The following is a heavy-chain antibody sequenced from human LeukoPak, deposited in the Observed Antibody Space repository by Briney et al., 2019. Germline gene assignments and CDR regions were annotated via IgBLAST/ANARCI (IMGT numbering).Heavy chain of an antibody. Sequence: ASVKVSCKASGYTFTSYAMHWVRQAPGQRLEWMGWINAGNGNTKYSQKFQGRVTITRDTSASTAYMELSSLRSEDTAVYYCARDYCSSTSCQYYYYCYGMDVWGQGTTVTVSS. V-gene: IGHV1-3*01. J-gene: IGHJ6*02. CDR1: GYTFTSYA. D-gene: IGHD2-2*01. CDR2: INAGNGNT. CDR3: ARDYCSSTSCQYYYYCYGMDV.